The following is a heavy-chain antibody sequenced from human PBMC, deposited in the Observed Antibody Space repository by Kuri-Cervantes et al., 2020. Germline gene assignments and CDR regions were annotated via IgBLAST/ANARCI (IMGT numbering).Heavy chain of an antibody. CDR1: GGTFSSYA. D-gene: IGHD4/OR15-4a*01. Sequence: SVKVSCKASGGTFSSYAISWVRQAPGQGLEWMGGIIPIFGTANYAQKSQGRVTMTEDTSTDTAYMELSSLRSGDTAVYYCATARGYMTVVTTVDNYFFMDVWGKGTTVTVSS. V-gene: IGHV1-69*06. CDR2: IIPIFGTA. J-gene: IGHJ6*03. CDR3: ATARGYMTVVTTVDNYFFMDV.